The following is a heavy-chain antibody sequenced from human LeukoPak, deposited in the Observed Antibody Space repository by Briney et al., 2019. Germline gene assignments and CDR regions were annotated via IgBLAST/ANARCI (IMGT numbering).Heavy chain of an antibody. D-gene: IGHD6-13*01. CDR1: GGSISSSSYY. J-gene: IGHJ4*02. CDR2: IYYSGST. V-gene: IGHV4-39*01. CDR3: ARGSLSSRDFDY. Sequence: SETLSLTCTVSGGSISSSSYYWGWIRQPPGKGLEWIGSIYYSGSTYYNPSLKSRVTISVDTSKNQFSLKLSSVTAADTAVYYCARGSLSSRDFDYWGQGTLVAVSP.